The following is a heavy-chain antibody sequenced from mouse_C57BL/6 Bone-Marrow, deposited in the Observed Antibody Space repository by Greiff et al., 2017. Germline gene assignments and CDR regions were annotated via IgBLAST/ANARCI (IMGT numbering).Heavy chain of an antibody. Sequence: VQLQQPGAELVKPGASVKLSCKASGYTFTSYWMQWVKQRPGQGLEWIGEIDPSDSYTNYNQKFKGKATLTVDTSSSTAYMQLSSLTSEDSAVYYCARPPYYYGSSYAMDDWGQGTSGTVSS. CDR1: GYTFTSYW. CDR2: IDPSDSYT. V-gene: IGHV1-50*01. D-gene: IGHD1-1*01. CDR3: ARPPYYYGSSYAMDD. J-gene: IGHJ4*01.